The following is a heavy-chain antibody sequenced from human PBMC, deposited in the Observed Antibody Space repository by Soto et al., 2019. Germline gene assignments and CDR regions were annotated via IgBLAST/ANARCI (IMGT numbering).Heavy chain of an antibody. CDR3: ARHGFGPLHGLVDV. D-gene: IGHD3-10*01. CDR2: INYDGYS. CDR1: GGSITNYY. J-gene: IGHJ6*02. V-gene: IGHV4-59*08. Sequence: QVQLQESGPGLVKPSETLSLTCTVSGGSITNYYCSWFRQPPGKGLEWIGYINYDGYSAYNLSLKRRVTLSMDASKNQSSLMLESVTATDPAVYYCARHGFGPLHGLVDVWGPGTTVIVSS.